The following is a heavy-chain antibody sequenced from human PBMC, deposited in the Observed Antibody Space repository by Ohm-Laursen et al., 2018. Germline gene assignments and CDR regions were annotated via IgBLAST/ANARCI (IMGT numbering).Heavy chain of an antibody. D-gene: IGHD5-24*01. Sequence: GTLSLTCTVSGGSISSYYWSWIRQPPGKGLEWIGYTYYSGSTNYNPSLKSRVTISLGTSKNQFSLRLSSVTAADTAVYYCARNQFQSPWDAFDIWGQGTMLTVSS. CDR1: GGSISSYY. CDR3: ARNQFQSPWDAFDI. V-gene: IGHV4-59*01. J-gene: IGHJ3*02. CDR2: TYYSGST.